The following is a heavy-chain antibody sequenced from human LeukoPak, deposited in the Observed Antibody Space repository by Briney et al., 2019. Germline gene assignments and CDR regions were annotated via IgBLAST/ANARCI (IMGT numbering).Heavy chain of an antibody. CDR2: ISAYNGNT. D-gene: IGHD6-19*01. CDR3: ARDRAVADTQGFDY. J-gene: IGHJ4*02. Sequence: ASVKVSCKASGYTFTIYGISWVRQAPGQGLEWMGWISAYNGNTNYAQKLQGRVTMTTDTSTSTAYMELRSLRSDDTAVYYCARDRAVADTQGFDYWGQGTLVTVSS. CDR1: GYTFTIYG. V-gene: IGHV1-18*01.